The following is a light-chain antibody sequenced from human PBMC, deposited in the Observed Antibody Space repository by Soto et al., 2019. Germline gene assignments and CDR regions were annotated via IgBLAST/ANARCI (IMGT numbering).Light chain of an antibody. CDR2: GNS. J-gene: IGLJ1*01. CDR3: QFYDSSLSGFYV. CDR1: SSNIGAGYD. V-gene: IGLV1-40*01. Sequence: QSVLTQPPSVSGAPGQRVTISCTGSSSNIGAGYDVRWYQQLPGTAPKLLIYGNSNRPSGVPDRFSGSKSGTSASLAITGLQAEDEADHYCQFYDSSLSGFYVFGTGTKLTVL.